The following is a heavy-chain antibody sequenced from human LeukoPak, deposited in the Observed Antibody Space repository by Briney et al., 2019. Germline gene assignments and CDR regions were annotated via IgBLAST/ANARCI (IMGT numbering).Heavy chain of an antibody. CDR3: AGGSHTGAFDI. CDR1: GYSFTSYW. D-gene: IGHD1-26*01. V-gene: IGHV5-51*01. CDR2: IYPGDSDT. Sequence: GELLKISRKGSGYSFTSYWIGLVPQIPGKGVEWMGIIYPGDSDTRYSPSFQGQVTISADKSISTTYLQWSSLKASDTAMYYCAGGSHTGAFDIWGQGTMVTVSS. J-gene: IGHJ3*02.